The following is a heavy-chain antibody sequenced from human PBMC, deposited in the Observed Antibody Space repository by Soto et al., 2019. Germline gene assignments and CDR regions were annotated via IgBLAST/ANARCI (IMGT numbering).Heavy chain of an antibody. CDR1: GFTFSDYT. V-gene: IGHV3-48*02. J-gene: IGHJ5*02. Sequence: EVQLVESGGGLVQPGGSLRLSCAASGFTFSDYTMNWVRQAPGKGLEWVSYISSSSSTIFYADSVKGRFTISRDNAKKSLYLQMNSLRDEDTAVYYCARDGITMLRGVNSWFDPWGQGTLVTVSS. CDR3: ARDGITMLRGVNSWFDP. CDR2: ISSSSSTI. D-gene: IGHD3-10*01.